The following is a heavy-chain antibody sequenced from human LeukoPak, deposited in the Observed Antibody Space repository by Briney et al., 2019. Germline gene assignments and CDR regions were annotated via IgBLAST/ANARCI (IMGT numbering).Heavy chain of an antibody. Sequence: ASVKVSCKVSGYTLTELSMHWVRQAPGKGLEWMGGFDPEDGETIYAQKFQGRVTMTEDTSTDTAYMELSSLRSEDTAVYYCARKYVSSGWYGIEYFDYWGQGTLVTVSS. V-gene: IGHV1-24*01. CDR2: FDPEDGET. J-gene: IGHJ4*02. D-gene: IGHD6-19*01. CDR3: ARKYVSSGWYGIEYFDY. CDR1: GYTLTELS.